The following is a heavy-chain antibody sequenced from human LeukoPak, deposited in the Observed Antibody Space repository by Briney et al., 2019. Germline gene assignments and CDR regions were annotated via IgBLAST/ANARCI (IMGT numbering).Heavy chain of an antibody. CDR1: GFTFTNYA. D-gene: IGHD1-26*01. J-gene: IGHJ4*02. CDR2: ISRSGVTT. V-gene: IGHV3-23*01. CDR3: AKALPQSFFDY. Sequence: GGSLRLSCAASGFTFTNYAMNWVRQAPGKGPEWVSLISRSGVTTYYADSVQGRFTISRDNSRNTLSLQMNSLRADDTAVYYCAKALPQSFFDYWGQGTLVTVSS.